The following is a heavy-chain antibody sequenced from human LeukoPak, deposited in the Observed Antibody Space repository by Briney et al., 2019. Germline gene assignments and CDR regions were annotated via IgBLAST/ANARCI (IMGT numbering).Heavy chain of an antibody. CDR1: GGSISSYY. Sequence: PSETLSLTCTVSGGSISSYYWSWIRQPPGKGLEWIGYIYYSGGTNYNPSLKSRVTISVDTSKNQFSLKLSSVTAADTAVYYCAARGSSDAFDIWGQGTMVTVSS. V-gene: IGHV4-59*01. CDR2: IYYSGGT. CDR3: AARGSSDAFDI. J-gene: IGHJ3*02. D-gene: IGHD1-26*01.